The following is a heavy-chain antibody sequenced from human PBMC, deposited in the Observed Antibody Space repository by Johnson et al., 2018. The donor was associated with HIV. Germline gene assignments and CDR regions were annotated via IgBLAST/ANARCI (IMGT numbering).Heavy chain of an antibody. J-gene: IGHJ3*02. CDR3: AKHPDAFDI. Sequence: QVQLVESGGGVVQPGRSLRLSCAASGFTFSSYGMHWVRQAPGKGLEWVAVISYDGSNKYYADSVKGRFTISRDTSKNTLYLQMNSLRAEDTAVYYCAKHPDAFDIWGQGTVVTGSS. CDR1: GFTFSSYG. V-gene: IGHV3-30*18. CDR2: ISYDGSNK.